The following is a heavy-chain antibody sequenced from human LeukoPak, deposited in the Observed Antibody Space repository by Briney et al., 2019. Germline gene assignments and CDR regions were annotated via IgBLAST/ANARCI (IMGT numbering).Heavy chain of an antibody. CDR1: GGTFSSYA. V-gene: IGHV1-69*05. Sequence: GASVKVSCKASGGTFSSYAISWVRQAPGQGLEWMGRIIPIFGTANYAQKFQGRVTITTDESTSTAYMELSSLRSEDTAVYYCARANDPLNCGGDCYFDHWGQGTLVTVSS. D-gene: IGHD2-21*02. J-gene: IGHJ4*02. CDR2: IIPIFGTA. CDR3: ARANDPLNCGGDCYFDH.